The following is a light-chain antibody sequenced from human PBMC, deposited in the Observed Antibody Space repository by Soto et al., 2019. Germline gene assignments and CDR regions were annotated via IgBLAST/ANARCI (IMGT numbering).Light chain of an antibody. CDR2: GTS. CDR1: TGAVTSGYY. Sequence: QTVVTQEPSLTVSPGRTVTLTCASSTGAVTSGYYPNWFQQKPGQAPRALIYGTSNKHSWTPARFSGSLLGGKAALTLSGVQPEDEAEYYCLIYYGGAQVFGGGTKLTVL. CDR3: LIYYGGAQV. V-gene: IGLV7-43*01. J-gene: IGLJ2*01.